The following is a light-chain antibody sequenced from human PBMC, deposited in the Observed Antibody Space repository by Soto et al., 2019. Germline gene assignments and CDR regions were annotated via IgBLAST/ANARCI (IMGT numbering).Light chain of an antibody. V-gene: IGLV2-14*01. J-gene: IGLJ3*02. Sequence: QSVLTQPASVSGSPGQSITISCTGTSSDVGGYNYVSWYQQHPGKAPKFLIYEVSNRPSGVSNRFSGSKSGNTASLTISGRQAEDEADYYCSAYTSTNTCVFGGGTKLTVL. CDR3: SAYTSTNTCV. CDR1: SSDVGGYNY. CDR2: EVS.